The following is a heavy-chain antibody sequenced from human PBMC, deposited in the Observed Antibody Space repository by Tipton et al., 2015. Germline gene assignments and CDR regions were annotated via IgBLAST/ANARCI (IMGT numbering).Heavy chain of an antibody. CDR1: AYSISTDYY. CDR3: ACHDYDLLTRDYQTVDY. J-gene: IGHJ4*02. V-gene: IGHV4-38-2*01. CDR2: ISHGGNT. D-gene: IGHD3-9*01. Sequence: TLSLTCAVSAYSISTDYYWVWIRQPPGKGLEWIGTISHGGNTFYNPSLKSRVTISADTSKNQFSLRLVSVTAADTAVYYCACHDYDLLTRDYQTVDYWGQGTLVTVSS.